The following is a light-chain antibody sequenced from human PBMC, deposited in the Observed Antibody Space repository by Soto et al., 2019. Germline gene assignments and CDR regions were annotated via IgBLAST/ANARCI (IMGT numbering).Light chain of an antibody. J-gene: IGKJ2*01. Sequence: EIVLTQSPGTLSLSPGERATLSCRASQSVSSNYLAWYQQKPGQAPRLLIYGASSRATGIPDRFSGSGSGTDFTLTIRRLEPEDFAVYYCQQYGRSSYTFGQGTKLEIK. CDR2: GAS. CDR1: QSVSSNY. CDR3: QQYGRSSYT. V-gene: IGKV3-20*01.